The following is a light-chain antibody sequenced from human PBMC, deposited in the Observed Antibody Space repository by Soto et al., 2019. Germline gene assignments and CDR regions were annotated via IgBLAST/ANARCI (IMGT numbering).Light chain of an antibody. CDR3: QKYNNAPWT. CDR2: AAS. J-gene: IGKJ1*01. V-gene: IGKV1-27*01. Sequence: DIQMTQSPSSLSASVGDRVTITCRASQDISNYLVWYQQRPGKTPKLLIYAASTWQSGVPSRFSGGGSGTDFTLTISSLQPEDVATYYCQKYNNAPWTFGQGTKVEIK. CDR1: QDISNY.